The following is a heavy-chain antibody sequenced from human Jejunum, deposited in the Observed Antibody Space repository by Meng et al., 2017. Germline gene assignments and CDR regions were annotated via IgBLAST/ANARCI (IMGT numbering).Heavy chain of an antibody. J-gene: IGHJ4*02. V-gene: IGHV4-61*01. CDR2: MYFSGST. Sequence: VQLQASGSGVVRPSGTLSPTCTISGGSVNSGSYYGSWIRQPPGKGLEWIGYMYFSGSTNYNASLKSRVTISVDTSKKQFSLKLTSVTAADTAVYYCARGHFDKYFDSWGQGTLVTVSS. CDR3: ARGHFDKYFDS. D-gene: IGHD3-22*01. CDR1: GGSVNSGSYY.